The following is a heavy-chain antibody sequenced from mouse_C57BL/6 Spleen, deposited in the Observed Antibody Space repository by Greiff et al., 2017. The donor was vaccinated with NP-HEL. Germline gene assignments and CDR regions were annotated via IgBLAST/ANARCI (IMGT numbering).Heavy chain of an antibody. Sequence: VQLQQSGAELVKPGASVKLSCKASGYTFTSYCMHWVKQRPGRGLEWIGRIDPSSGGTKYNEKFKSKATLTVDKPSSTAYMQLSSLTSEDSAVYYCAREVDYDGGLDYWGQGTTLTVAS. CDR1: GYTFTSYC. V-gene: IGHV1-72*01. D-gene: IGHD2-4*01. J-gene: IGHJ2*01. CDR3: AREVDYDGGLDY. CDR2: IDPSSGGT.